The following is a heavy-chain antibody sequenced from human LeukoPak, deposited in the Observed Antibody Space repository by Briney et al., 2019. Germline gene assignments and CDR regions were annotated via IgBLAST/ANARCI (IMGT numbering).Heavy chain of an antibody. Sequence: SETLSLTCTVSGGSISSHYWSWIRQPPGKGLEWIGYIYYSGSTNYNPSLKSRVTISVDTSKNQFSLKLSSVTAADTAVYYCARDDYPGRGYFQHWGQGTLATVSS. V-gene: IGHV4-59*11. D-gene: IGHD4-11*01. CDR1: GGSISSHY. CDR3: ARDDYPGRGYFQH. J-gene: IGHJ1*01. CDR2: IYYSGST.